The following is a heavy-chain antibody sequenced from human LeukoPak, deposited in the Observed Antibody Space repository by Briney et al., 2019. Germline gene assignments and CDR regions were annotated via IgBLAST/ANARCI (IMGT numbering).Heavy chain of an antibody. CDR3: ARISSDSISYYDH. J-gene: IGHJ4*02. V-gene: IGHV3-74*01. Sequence: GGSLRLSCAASGFTFSTYWMHWVRQAPGKGLVWVSRINSEGSTISYADSVKSRFTISRDNAKNTLFLQMNSLRAEDTAVYYCARISSDSISYYDHWGQGTLVTVSS. CDR1: GFTFSTYW. D-gene: IGHD3-22*01. CDR2: INSEGSTI.